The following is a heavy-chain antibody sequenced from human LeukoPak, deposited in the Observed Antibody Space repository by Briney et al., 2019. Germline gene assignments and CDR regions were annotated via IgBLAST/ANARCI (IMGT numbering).Heavy chain of an antibody. V-gene: IGHV3-23*01. CDR2: TSGVTT. D-gene: IGHD6-13*01. Sequence: GGSLRLSCAASGFTFSNYAMSWVRQAPGKGLEGVSPTSGVTTYYADSVKGRFTISRDNSMNTLYLQMDSLRAEDTAVYYCAKARDSAAAGTDYWGQGTLVTGSS. CDR1: GFTFSNYA. CDR3: AKARDSAAAGTDY. J-gene: IGHJ4*02.